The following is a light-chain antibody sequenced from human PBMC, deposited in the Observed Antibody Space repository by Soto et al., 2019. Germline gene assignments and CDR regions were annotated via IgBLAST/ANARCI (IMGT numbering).Light chain of an antibody. CDR3: QQYGSSLGVT. V-gene: IGKV3-20*01. Sequence: EIVLTQSPGTLSLSPGERATLSCRASQSFRSSYLAWYQQKPGQAPRLLIYGASSRATGIPDRFSGSGSGTDFTLTISRLEPEDFAVYYCQQYGSSLGVTFGGGTKVDIK. CDR2: GAS. J-gene: IGKJ4*01. CDR1: QSFRSSY.